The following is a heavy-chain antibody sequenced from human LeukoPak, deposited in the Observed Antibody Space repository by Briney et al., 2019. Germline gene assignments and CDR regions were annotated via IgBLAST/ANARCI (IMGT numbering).Heavy chain of an antibody. Sequence: SETLSLTCAVYGGSFSDYYWTWIRQPPGKGLEWIGEINHSGSPNNNPSLKSRVSISFDTSKNQFSLKLNFVTAADTAVYYCARLVEYGSSSFDSWGQGTLVTVSS. D-gene: IGHD6-6*01. J-gene: IGHJ4*02. V-gene: IGHV4-34*01. CDR1: GGSFSDYY. CDR3: ARLVEYGSSSFDS. CDR2: INHSGSP.